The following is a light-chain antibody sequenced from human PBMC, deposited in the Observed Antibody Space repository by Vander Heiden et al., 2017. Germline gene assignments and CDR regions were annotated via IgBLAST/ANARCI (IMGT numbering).Light chain of an antibody. CDR1: QSSSTY. J-gene: IGKJ5*01. CDR2: SSS. Sequence: DIQMTQSPSSLSASVGDRVTISCRASQSSSTYLNWYQQKPGKAPNLLISSSSSLQSGVPSRFSGSGSGTDFTLTISSLQPEDFATYYCQQSYSTPITFGQGTRLEIK. V-gene: IGKV1-39*01. CDR3: QQSYSTPIT.